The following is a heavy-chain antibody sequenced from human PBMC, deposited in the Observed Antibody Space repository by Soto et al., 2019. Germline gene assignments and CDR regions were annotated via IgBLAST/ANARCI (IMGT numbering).Heavy chain of an antibody. CDR3: ARDNMATFDYHYYGMDV. V-gene: IGHV4-61*01. CDR2: VHFSGGT. D-gene: IGHD5-12*01. Sequence: ETLSLTCSVSGGSVSGGSYQWTWIRQAPGKGLEWIGYVHFSGGTNYNPSLESRVTISIDTSRDQFSLKLTSLTAADTAVYFCARDNMATFDYHYYGMDVWGQGTTVTVSS. CDR1: GGSVSGGSYQ. J-gene: IGHJ6*02.